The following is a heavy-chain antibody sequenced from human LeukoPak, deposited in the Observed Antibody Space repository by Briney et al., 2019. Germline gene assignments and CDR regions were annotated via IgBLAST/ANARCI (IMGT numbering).Heavy chain of an antibody. D-gene: IGHD2-15*01. Sequence: PGGSLRLSCAVSGFTFSNYAMSWVRQAPGKGLEWVSAIGGSGGSTNYADSVKGRFTISRDNFKNTLYLQMNSLRAEDTAIYYCAKDFGGCSGGRCYSSFDYWGQGTLVTVSS. J-gene: IGHJ4*02. CDR2: IGGSGGST. V-gene: IGHV3-23*01. CDR1: GFTFSNYA. CDR3: AKDFGGCSGGRCYSSFDY.